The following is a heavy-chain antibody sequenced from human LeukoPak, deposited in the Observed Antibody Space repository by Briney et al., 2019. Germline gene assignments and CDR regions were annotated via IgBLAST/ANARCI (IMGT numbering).Heavy chain of an antibody. D-gene: IGHD3-22*01. V-gene: IGHV3-30*18. J-gene: IGHJ4*02. CDR1: EFTFSSYG. CDR3: AKIFGGHYYDSSGRKSPDY. CDR2: ISYDGNNK. Sequence: GGSLRLSCTASEFTFSSYGIHWVRQAPGKGLEWVAVISYDGNNKYYADSVKGRFTISRDNSKNTLYLQMNSLRVEDTALYYCAKIFGGHYYDSSGRKSPDYWGQGTLVTVSS.